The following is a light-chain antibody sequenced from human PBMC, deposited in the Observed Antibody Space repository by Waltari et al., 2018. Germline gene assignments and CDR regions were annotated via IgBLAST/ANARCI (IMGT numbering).Light chain of an antibody. CDR2: GAS. J-gene: IGKJ2*01. CDR3: QQYNNWPPYT. CDR1: QSVSSN. Sequence: EIVMTQSPATLSASPGERATLPCRASQSVSSNLAWYQQKPGQAPRLLLYGASTRATGIPARFSGSGSGTEFTLTISSMQSEDFAVFYCQQYNNWPPYTFGQGTKLEIK. V-gene: IGKV3-15*01.